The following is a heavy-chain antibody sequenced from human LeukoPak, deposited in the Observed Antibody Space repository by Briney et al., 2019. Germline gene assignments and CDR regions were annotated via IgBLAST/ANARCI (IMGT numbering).Heavy chain of an antibody. CDR2: ISWNSGSI. J-gene: IGHJ4*02. CDR1: GFTFEDYA. Sequence: HPGGSLRLSCAVSGFTFEDYAMPWVRQAPGKGLEWVSGISWNSGSIDYADSVKGRFTISRDNAKNSLYLQMNSLRTEDTALYYCAKAGCSSTTCYTNYWGQGTLVTVSS. D-gene: IGHD2-2*02. CDR3: AKAGCSSTTCYTNY. V-gene: IGHV3-9*01.